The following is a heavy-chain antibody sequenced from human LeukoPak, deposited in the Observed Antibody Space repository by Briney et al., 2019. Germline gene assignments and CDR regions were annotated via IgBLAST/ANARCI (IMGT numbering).Heavy chain of an antibody. CDR1: GYSFTSYW. Sequence: GESLQISCKGSGYSFTSYWVGWVRQMPGKGQEWMGIIYPGDSDTRYSPSFQGQVTISADKSISTAYLQWSSLKASDTAMYYCARLVVATMIDYWGQGSLVTVSS. CDR2: IYPGDSDT. D-gene: IGHD5-12*01. V-gene: IGHV5-51*01. CDR3: ARLVVATMIDY. J-gene: IGHJ4*02.